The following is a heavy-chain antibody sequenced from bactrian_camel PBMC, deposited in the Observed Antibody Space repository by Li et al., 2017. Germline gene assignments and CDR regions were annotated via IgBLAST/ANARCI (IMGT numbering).Heavy chain of an antibody. CDR2: IRSDGIT. D-gene: IGHD1*01. Sequence: HVQLVESGGGSVQAGGSLTLSCKASGYYNCIGWFRQAPGHERVGVAGIRSDGITTYADSVKGRFTISKDNAKNTLYLQMNSLKPEDTAMYYCAAHGKLCLTQGTQVTVS. CDR1: GYYNC. V-gene: IGHV3S63*01. J-gene: IGHJ4*01.